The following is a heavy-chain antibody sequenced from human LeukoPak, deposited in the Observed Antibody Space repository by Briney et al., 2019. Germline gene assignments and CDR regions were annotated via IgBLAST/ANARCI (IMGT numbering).Heavy chain of an antibody. Sequence: KPSETLSLTCTVSAGSISSSNWSWIRQPPGKGLEWIGYIYYSGSTNYNPSLKSRVTISVDTSKNQFSLKLNSVTAADTAVYYCCRQGPLTTAVTTRTNPFDYWGQGTLVTVSS. J-gene: IGHJ4*02. D-gene: IGHD4-11*01. V-gene: IGHV4-59*08. CDR2: IYYSGST. CDR1: AGSISSSN. CDR3: CRQGPLTTAVTTRTNPFDY.